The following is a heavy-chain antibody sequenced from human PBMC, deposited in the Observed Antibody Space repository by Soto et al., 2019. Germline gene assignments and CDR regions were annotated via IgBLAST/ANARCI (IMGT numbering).Heavy chain of an antibody. CDR3: AREYGSGSFFDY. D-gene: IGHD3-10*01. CDR2: ISAYNGNT. V-gene: IGHV1-18*01. J-gene: IGHJ4*02. Sequence: ASVKVSCEACGYTFTSYGISWVRQAPGQGLEWMGWISAYNGNTNYAQKLQGRVTMTTDTSTSTAYMELRSLRSDDTAVYYCAREYGSGSFFDYWGQGTLVTVSS. CDR1: GYTFTSYG.